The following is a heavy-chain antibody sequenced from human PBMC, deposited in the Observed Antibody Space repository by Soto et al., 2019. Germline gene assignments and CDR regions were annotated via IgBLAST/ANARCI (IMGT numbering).Heavy chain of an antibody. CDR2: ISGSGGST. Sequence: GGSLRLSCAASGFTFSSYAMSWVRQAPGKGLEWVSAISGSGGSTYYADSVKGRFTISRDNSKNTLYLQMNSLRAEDTAVYYCAKPVLLWFGELLYPFDYWGQGTLVTVSS. CDR3: AKPVLLWFGELLYPFDY. V-gene: IGHV3-23*01. J-gene: IGHJ4*02. CDR1: GFTFSSYA. D-gene: IGHD3-10*01.